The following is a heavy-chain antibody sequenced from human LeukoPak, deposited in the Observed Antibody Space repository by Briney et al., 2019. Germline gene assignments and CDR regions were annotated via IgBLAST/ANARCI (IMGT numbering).Heavy chain of an antibody. CDR2: IYPGDSDT. D-gene: IGHD5-12*01. CDR3: ARERGYSGYEYYYYYGMDV. J-gene: IGHJ6*02. V-gene: IGHV5-51*01. Sequence: GESLKISCKGSGYSFTSYWIGWVRQMPGKGLEWMGIIYPGDSDTRYSPSFQGQVTISADKSISTAYPQWSSLKASDTAMYYCARERGYSGYEYYYYYGMDVWGQGTTVTVSS. CDR1: GYSFTSYW.